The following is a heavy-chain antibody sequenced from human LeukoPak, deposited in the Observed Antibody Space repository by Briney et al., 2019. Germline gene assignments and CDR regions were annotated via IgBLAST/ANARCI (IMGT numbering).Heavy chain of an antibody. J-gene: IGHJ4*02. CDR3: TTSLSSGYYIDY. CDR2: IKSKTDGGTT. D-gene: IGHD3-22*01. Sequence: GGSLRLSCAASGFTFSNAWMSWVRQAPGKGLEWVGRIKSKTDGGTTDYAAPVKGRFTISRDDSKNTLFLQMNSLQTEDTAVYYCTTSLSSGYYIDYWGQGTLVTVSS. CDR1: GFTFSNAW. V-gene: IGHV3-15*01.